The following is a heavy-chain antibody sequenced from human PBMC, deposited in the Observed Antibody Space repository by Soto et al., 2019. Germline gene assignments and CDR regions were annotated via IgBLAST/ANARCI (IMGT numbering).Heavy chain of an antibody. Sequence: GSLRLSCAASGFTFSSYAMSWVRQAPGKGLEWVSAISGSGGSTYYADSVKGRFTISRDNSKNTLYLQMNSLRAEDTAVYYCAKYAVPYNKRHDGFDIWGQGTMVTVSS. CDR2: ISGSGGST. D-gene: IGHD1-20*01. V-gene: IGHV3-23*01. CDR3: AKYAVPYNKRHDGFDI. CDR1: GFTFSSYA. J-gene: IGHJ3*02.